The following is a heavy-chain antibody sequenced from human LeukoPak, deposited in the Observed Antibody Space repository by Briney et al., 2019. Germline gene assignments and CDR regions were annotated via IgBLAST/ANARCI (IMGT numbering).Heavy chain of an antibody. V-gene: IGHV3-30*02. J-gene: IGHJ4*02. CDR3: AKDITPRGFGEYYFDY. CDR2: IRYDGSNK. D-gene: IGHD3-10*01. Sequence: GGSLRLSCAASGFAFSSFAMYWVRQAPGKGLDWVAFIRYDGSNKYHADSVKGRFTISRDNAKNSLYLQMNSLRAEDTALYYCAKDITPRGFGEYYFDYWGQGTLVTVSS. CDR1: GFAFSSFA.